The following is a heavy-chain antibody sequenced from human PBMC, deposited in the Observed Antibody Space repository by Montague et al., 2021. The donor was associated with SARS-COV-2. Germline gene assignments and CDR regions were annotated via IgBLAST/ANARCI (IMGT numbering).Heavy chain of an antibody. CDR1: GGSISSSSYY. J-gene: IGHJ6*02. D-gene: IGHD4-23*01. CDR2: INYSGST. V-gene: IGHV4-39*01. CDR3: ARLVETYYYYYGMDV. Sequence: SETLSLTCTVSGGSISSSSYYWGWNRQPPGKGLEWIGSINYSGSTYYNPSIKSRVTISADTSKNQFYLKLSSVTAADTAVYYCARLVETYYYYYGMDVWGQGTTVTVSS.